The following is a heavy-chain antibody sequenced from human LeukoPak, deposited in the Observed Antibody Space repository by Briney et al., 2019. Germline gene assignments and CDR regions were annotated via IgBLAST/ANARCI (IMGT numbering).Heavy chain of an antibody. D-gene: IGHD3-3*01. Sequence: ASVKVSCKASGYTFTSYGISWVRQAPGQGLEWMGWISAYNGNTNYAQKLQGRVTMTTDTSTSTAYMELRSLRSDDTAVYYCARAPDFWSGPRLYYFDYWGQGTLVTVSS. CDR2: ISAYNGNT. J-gene: IGHJ4*02. CDR1: GYTFTSYG. CDR3: ARAPDFWSGPRLYYFDY. V-gene: IGHV1-18*01.